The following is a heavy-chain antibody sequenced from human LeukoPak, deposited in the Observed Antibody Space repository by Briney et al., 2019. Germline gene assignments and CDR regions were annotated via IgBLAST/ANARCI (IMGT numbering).Heavy chain of an antibody. Sequence: GGSLRLSCAASGFTFSSYWMHWVRQAPGKGLVWVSRINTDGSSTSYADSVKGRFTISRDNAKNTLYLQMDSLRAEDTAVYYCARVSGPGDLDYWGQGTLVTVSS. D-gene: IGHD7-27*01. J-gene: IGHJ4*02. V-gene: IGHV3-74*01. CDR3: ARVSGPGDLDY. CDR1: GFTFSSYW. CDR2: INTDGSST.